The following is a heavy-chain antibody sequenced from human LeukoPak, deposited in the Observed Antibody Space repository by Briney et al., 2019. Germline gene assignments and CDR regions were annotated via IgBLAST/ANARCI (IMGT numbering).Heavy chain of an antibody. J-gene: IGHJ5*02. CDR1: GGSISSSSYY. CDR3: ARGGGSDIVVVPAANNWFDP. V-gene: IGHV4-39*01. D-gene: IGHD2-2*01. CDR2: IYYSGST. Sequence: SETLSLTCTVSGGSISSSSYYWGWIRQPPGKGLEWIGSIYYSGSTYYNPSLKSRVTISVDTSKNQFSLKLSSVTAADTAVYYCARGGGSDIVVVPAANNWFDPWGQGTLVTVSS.